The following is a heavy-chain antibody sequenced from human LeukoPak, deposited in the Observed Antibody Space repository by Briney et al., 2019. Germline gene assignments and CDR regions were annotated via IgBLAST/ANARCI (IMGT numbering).Heavy chain of an antibody. CDR2: ITASDYTT. J-gene: IGHJ3*02. CDR1: GFIFREYA. CDR3: ARDPNGDYIGAFDN. D-gene: IGHD4-17*01. Sequence: GGSLRLSCAASGFIFREYAMTWVRQAPGKGLEWVPSITASDYTTYADSVKGRFTISRDNSKNTLYLQMDSLRGDDTALYHCARDPNGDYIGAFDNWGQGTMVTVSS. V-gene: IGHV3-23*01.